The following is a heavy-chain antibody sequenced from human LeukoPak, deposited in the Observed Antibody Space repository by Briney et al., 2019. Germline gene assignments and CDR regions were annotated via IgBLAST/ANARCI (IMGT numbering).Heavy chain of an antibody. CDR3: ARGTYYSSSGSYYNLDQ. J-gene: IGHJ4*02. CDR2: MFYSGST. V-gene: IGHV4-31*03. CDR1: GGSISSSGYY. Sequence: SQTLSLTCTVSGGSISSSGYYWTWIRQHPGKGLEWLGYMFYSGSTYYNPSLKGRFTISLDTSKNQLSLKLSSVTAADTAVYYCARGTYYSSSGSYYNLDQWGQGTLVTVSS. D-gene: IGHD3-10*01.